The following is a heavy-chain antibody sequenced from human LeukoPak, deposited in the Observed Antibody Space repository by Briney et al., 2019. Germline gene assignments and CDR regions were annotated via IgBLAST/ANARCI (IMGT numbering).Heavy chain of an antibody. D-gene: IGHD4-11*01. CDR3: ASTTVDYYYYYGMDV. Sequence: SETLSLTCTVSGGSISSYYWSWLRQPPGKGLEWIGYIYYSGSTNYNPSLKSRVTISVDTSKNQFSLKLSSVTAADTAVYYCASTTVDYYYYYGMDVWGQGTTVTVSS. V-gene: IGHV4-59*01. CDR2: IYYSGST. J-gene: IGHJ6*02. CDR1: GGSISSYY.